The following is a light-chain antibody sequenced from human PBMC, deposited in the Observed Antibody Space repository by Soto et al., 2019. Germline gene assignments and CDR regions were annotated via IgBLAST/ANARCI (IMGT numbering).Light chain of an antibody. CDR1: QSVNIN. CDR2: GAS. CDR3: NKNDGGPYT. J-gene: IGKJ2*01. Sequence: EIVMTHSPATLSVSPGERVTLSFRASQSVNINVAWYQQIPGQTPRLLIYGASTRATGVPGRFTCSVSETQFTHTIRGLQFEDFAVCYCNKNDGGPYTFNQGITVDIK. V-gene: IGKV3-15*01.